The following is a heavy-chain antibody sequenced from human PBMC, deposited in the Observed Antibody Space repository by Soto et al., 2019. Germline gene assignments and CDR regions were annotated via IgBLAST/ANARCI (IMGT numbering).Heavy chain of an antibody. Sequence: PGWALRVSGAASGFTCSSYAMHWVRQAPGKGLECVAVIPYDGSNKYDADAVKGRFTISRDNSKNTLYLQMHSLRAEHTPVYYCARGHYDILTATGEPYYYYGMDVWGQVTTVTVSS. J-gene: IGHJ6*02. CDR1: GFTCSSYA. V-gene: IGHV3-30-3*01. CDR3: ARGHYDILTATGEPYYYYGMDV. D-gene: IGHD3-9*01. CDR2: IPYDGSNK.